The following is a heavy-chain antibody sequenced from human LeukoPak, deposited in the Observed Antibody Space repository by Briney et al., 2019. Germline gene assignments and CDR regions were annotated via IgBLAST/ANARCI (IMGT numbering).Heavy chain of an antibody. CDR1: GYSIGSGYY. J-gene: IGHJ3*02. Sequence: SETLSLTCAVSGYSIGSGYYWSWIRQPPGKGLEWIGYIYYSGSTYYNPSLKSRVTISVDTSKNQFSLKLSSVTAADTAVYYCPRDEVRVGGDAFDIWGQGTMVTVSS. V-gene: IGHV4-30-4*08. CDR3: PRDEVRVGGDAFDI. D-gene: IGHD3-16*01. CDR2: IYYSGST.